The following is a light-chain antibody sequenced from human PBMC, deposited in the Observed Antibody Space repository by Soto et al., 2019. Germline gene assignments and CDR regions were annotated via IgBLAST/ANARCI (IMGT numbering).Light chain of an antibody. Sequence: QSVLTQPASVSGSPGQSIAFSCTGTSSDVGAYNYVSWYQHHPGKAPNLMIYDVSNRPSGVSNRFSGSKSGNTASLTISGLQAEDEADYYCSSYTSTSTLYVFGTGTKVTVL. CDR2: DVS. V-gene: IGLV2-14*03. CDR1: SSDVGAYNY. CDR3: SSYTSTSTLYV. J-gene: IGLJ1*01.